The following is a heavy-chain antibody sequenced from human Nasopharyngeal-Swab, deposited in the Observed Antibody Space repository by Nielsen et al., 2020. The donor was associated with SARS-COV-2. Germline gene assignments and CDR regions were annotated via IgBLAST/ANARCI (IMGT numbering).Heavy chain of an antibody. V-gene: IGHV3-30*18. D-gene: IGHD1-26*01. CDR2: ISYDGSNK. J-gene: IGHJ6*03. CDR3: AKAALIGNYFYYYYYMDV. Sequence: WIRQPPGKGLEWVAVISYDGSNKYYADSVKGRFTISRDNSKHTLYLQMNSLRAEDTAVYYCAKAALIGNYFYYYYYMDVWGKGTTVTVSS.